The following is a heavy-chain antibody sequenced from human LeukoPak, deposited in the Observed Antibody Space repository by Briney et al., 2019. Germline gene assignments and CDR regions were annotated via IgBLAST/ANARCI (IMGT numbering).Heavy chain of an antibody. CDR2: IYTSGST. J-gene: IGHJ6*02. CDR3: ARTAMADSYYYYYYGMDV. CDR1: GGSISSGSYY. V-gene: IGHV4-61*02. Sequence: SQTLSLTCTVSGGSISSGSYYWSWIRQPAGKGLEWIGRIYTSGSTNYNPSLKSRVTISVDTSKNQFSLKLSSVTAADTAVYYCARTAMADSYYYYYYGMDVWGQGTTVTVSS. D-gene: IGHD5-18*01.